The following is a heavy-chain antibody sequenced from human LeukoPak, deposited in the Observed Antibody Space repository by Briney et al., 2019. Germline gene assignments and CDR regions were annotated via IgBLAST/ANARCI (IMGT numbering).Heavy chain of an antibody. CDR1: GYIFTGHH. J-gene: IGHJ5*02. V-gene: IGHV1-46*01. Sequence: ASVKVSCKASGYIFTGHHIHWLRQAPGQGLEWMGVISPNDGSTTNAQKFRGRVTMTRDTSTSTVYMELSSLRSEDTAVYYCARDPCIISCYNWFEPWGQGTLVTVSS. CDR2: ISPNDGST. D-gene: IGHD3-16*01. CDR3: ARDPCIISCYNWFEP.